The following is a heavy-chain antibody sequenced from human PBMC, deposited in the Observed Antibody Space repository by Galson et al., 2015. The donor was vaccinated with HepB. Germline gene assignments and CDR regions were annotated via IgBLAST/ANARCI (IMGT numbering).Heavy chain of an antibody. J-gene: IGHJ2*01. CDR1: GYSFTSYW. CDR3: ARRGADCSSTSCCTDWYFDL. V-gene: IGHV5-10-1*01. D-gene: IGHD2-2*02. Sequence: QSGAEVKKPGESLRISCKGSGYSFTSYWISWVRQMPGKGLEWMGRIDPSDSYTNYSPSFQGHVTISADKSISTAYLQWSSLKASDTAMYYCARRGADCSSTSCCTDWYFDLWGQGTLVTVSS. CDR2: IDPSDSYT.